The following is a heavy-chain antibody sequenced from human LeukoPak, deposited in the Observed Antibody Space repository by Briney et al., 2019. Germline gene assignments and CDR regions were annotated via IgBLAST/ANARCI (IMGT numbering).Heavy chain of an antibody. V-gene: IGHV1-18*01. CDR3: ARVDTAMAGYMDV. Sequence: ASVRVSCNTSGYTFTNYDIYWVRRAPGQGREWMGWISAYNGNTNYAQKLQGRVTMTTDTSTSTAYMELRSLRSDDTAVYYCARVDTAMAGYMDVWGKGTTVTVSS. D-gene: IGHD5-18*01. CDR1: GYTFTNYD. J-gene: IGHJ6*03. CDR2: ISAYNGNT.